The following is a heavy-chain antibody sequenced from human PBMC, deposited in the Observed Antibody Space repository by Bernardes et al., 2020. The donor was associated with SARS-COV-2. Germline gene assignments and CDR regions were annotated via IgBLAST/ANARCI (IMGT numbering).Heavy chain of an antibody. CDR2: ISSSSSYI. V-gene: IGHV3-21*01. Sequence: GSLRLSCAASGFTFSSYSMNWVRQAPGKGLEWVSSISSSSSYIYYADSVKGRFTISRDNAKNSLYLQMNSLRAEDTAVYYCARAAYCTNGVCFHFDYWGQGTLVTVSS. CDR3: ARAAYCTNGVCFHFDY. J-gene: IGHJ4*02. CDR1: GFTFSSYS. D-gene: IGHD2-8*01.